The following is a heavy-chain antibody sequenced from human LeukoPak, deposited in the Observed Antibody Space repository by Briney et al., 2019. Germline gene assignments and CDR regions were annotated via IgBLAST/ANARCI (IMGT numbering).Heavy chain of an antibody. CDR2: ISGGGRT. V-gene: IGHV3-23*01. CDR3: ARRKYGDYCFDY. J-gene: IGHJ4*02. D-gene: IGHD4-17*01. Sequence: GGSLRLSCAASGFTFSSYAMSWVRQAPGKGLDWVSAISGGGRTYYADSVNGRFTISRDNSKNTLDLQMDSLRAEDTAVYYCARRKYGDYCFDYWGQGTLVTVSS. CDR1: GFTFSSYA.